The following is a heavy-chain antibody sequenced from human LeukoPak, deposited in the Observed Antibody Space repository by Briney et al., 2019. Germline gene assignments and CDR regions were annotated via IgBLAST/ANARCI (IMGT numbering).Heavy chain of an antibody. CDR3: AGGEVATTEDY. V-gene: IGHV4-59*08. Sequence: PSETLSLTCTVSGGSISSYYWSWIRQPPGKGLEWIGYIYYGGSTNYNPSLKSRVTISVDTSKNQFSLKLSSVTAADTAVYYCAGGEVATTEDYWGQGTLVTVSS. CDR2: IYYGGST. D-gene: IGHD5-12*01. CDR1: GGSISSYY. J-gene: IGHJ4*02.